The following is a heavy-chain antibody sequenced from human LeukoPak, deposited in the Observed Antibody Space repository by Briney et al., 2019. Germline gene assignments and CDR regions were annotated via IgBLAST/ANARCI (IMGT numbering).Heavy chain of an antibody. CDR2: ISGGST. CDR1: VFTFSNYA. Sequence: PGGSLRLSCAASVFTFSNYAMSWVRRAPGKGLEWVSSISGGSTYYADSVKGRFTISRDNSKNTLFLQMNSLRAEDAAVYYCAKGVSSLTFSFDYWGQGTLVTVSS. V-gene: IGHV3-23*01. CDR3: AKGVSSLTFSFDY. J-gene: IGHJ4*02. D-gene: IGHD6-13*01.